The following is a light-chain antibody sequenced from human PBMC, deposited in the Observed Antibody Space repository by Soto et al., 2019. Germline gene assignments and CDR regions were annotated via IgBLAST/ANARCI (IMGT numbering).Light chain of an antibody. CDR3: QQRGDCPL. CDR2: DAS. CDR1: QNIGSY. J-gene: IGKJ3*01. Sequence: EIVLTQSPVTLSLSPGERAILSCRASQNIGSYLGWYQQKPGQAPRLLIFDASIRASGIPARFSGSGSGTDFTLTISSVEVDDFAVYDCQQRGDCPLFGPGTKVDFK. V-gene: IGKV3-11*01.